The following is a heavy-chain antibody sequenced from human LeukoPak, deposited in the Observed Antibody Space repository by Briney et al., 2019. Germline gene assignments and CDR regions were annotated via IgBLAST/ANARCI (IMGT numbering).Heavy chain of an antibody. Sequence: PGGSLRLSCAASGFTFSSYPLHWVRQAPGKGLEWVSSISSSSSYIYYADSLKGRFTISRDNAKNSLFLQMNSLRAEDTAVYYCARGLFGGPKSTTFDYWGQGTLVTVSS. J-gene: IGHJ4*02. D-gene: IGHD2-21*01. CDR3: ARGLFGGPKSTTFDY. CDR1: GFTFSSYP. CDR2: ISSSSSYI. V-gene: IGHV3-21*01.